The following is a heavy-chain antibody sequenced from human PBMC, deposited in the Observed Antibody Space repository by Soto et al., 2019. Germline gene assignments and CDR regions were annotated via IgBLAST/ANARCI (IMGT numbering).Heavy chain of an antibody. CDR3: ARGAYYDFWSGSTLLNYSYSCGMDV. V-gene: IGHV4-30-4*01. D-gene: IGHD3-3*01. Sequence: TLSLTCTVSGGSISSCDYYWSWLRQPPGKGLEWIGYIYYSGSTYYNPSLKSRVTISVDTSKNQFSLKLSAVTAADTAVDYCARGAYYDFWSGSTLLNYSYSCGMDVWGPAATVTVSS. CDR2: IYYSGST. CDR1: GGSISSCDYY. J-gene: IGHJ6*02.